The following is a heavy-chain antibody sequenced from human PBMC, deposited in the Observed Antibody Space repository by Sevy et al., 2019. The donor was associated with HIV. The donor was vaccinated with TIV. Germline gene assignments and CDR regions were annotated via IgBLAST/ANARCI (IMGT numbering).Heavy chain of an antibody. CDR3: ARGSIPYYFDY. CDR1: GGSISSYY. J-gene: IGHJ4*02. V-gene: IGHV4-59*01. Sequence: SDTLSLTCTVSGGSISSYYWSWIRQPPGKGLEWIGYIYYSGSTNYNPSLKSRVTISVDTSKNQFSLKLSSVTAADTAVYYCARGSIPYYFDYWGQGTLVTVSS. CDR2: IYYSGST. D-gene: IGHD2-2*02.